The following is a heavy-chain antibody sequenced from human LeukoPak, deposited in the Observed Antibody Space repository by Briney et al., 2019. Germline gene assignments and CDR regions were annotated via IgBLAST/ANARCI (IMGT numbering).Heavy chain of an antibody. CDR1: GCTFSSYA. CDR2: ISSSGGGT. J-gene: IGHJ5*02. Sequence: GGSLRLSCAASGCTFSSYAMSWVRQAPGKGLEWVSAISSSGGGTYHADSVKGRFTISRDNSKNTLYLQMNSLRGEDTAVYYCATWRDKAAVSWGQGTLVTVSS. D-gene: IGHD6-13*01. V-gene: IGHV3-23*01. CDR3: ATWRDKAAVS.